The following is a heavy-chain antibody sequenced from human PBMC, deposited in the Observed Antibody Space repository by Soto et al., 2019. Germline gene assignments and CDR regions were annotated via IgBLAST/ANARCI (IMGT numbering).Heavy chain of an antibody. V-gene: IGHV3-53*02. CDR2: IYSGGTA. Sequence: EVQLVETGGGLIQPGGSLRLSCAASGFTVSSNYMSWVRQAPGKGLEWVSIIYSGGTAYYTDSVKGRFTISRDNSKNTLYRQMTSLRAEDTAVYYCAGLLRARYYFDYWGQGTLVTVSS. J-gene: IGHJ4*02. D-gene: IGHD1-26*01. CDR3: AGLLRARYYFDY. CDR1: GFTVSSNY.